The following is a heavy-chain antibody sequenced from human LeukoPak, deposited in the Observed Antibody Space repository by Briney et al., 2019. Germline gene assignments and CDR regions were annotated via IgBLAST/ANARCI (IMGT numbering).Heavy chain of an antibody. Sequence: GGSLRLSCAASGFTFSSYAMSWVRQAPGKGLEWVSAISGSGGSTYYADSVKGRFTISRDNSKNTLYLQMNSLRAEDTAVYYCVRALSRHPTFGAVIADRDWGQGTLVTVSS. CDR3: VRALSRHPTFGAVIADRD. D-gene: IGHD3-16*02. CDR1: GFTFSSYA. J-gene: IGHJ4*02. CDR2: ISGSGGST. V-gene: IGHV3-23*01.